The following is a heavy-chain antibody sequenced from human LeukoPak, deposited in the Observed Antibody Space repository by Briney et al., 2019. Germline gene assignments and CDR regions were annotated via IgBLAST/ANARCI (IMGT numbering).Heavy chain of an antibody. CDR2: MNQNSGNT. J-gene: IGHJ5*02. D-gene: IGHD3-3*02. CDR1: GYTFTSYD. V-gene: IGHV1-8*01. Sequence: ASVKVSCKASGYTFTSYDINWVGQATGQGLEWMGWMNQNSGNTGYAQNFQGRLTMTRNPSISTFYMELAILRSEDTAVYYCARGPNSGILALGYWFDPWGQGTLVSVSS. CDR3: ARGPNSGILALGYWFDP.